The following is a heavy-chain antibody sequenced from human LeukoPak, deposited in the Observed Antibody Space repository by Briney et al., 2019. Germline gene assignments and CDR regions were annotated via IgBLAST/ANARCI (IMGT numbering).Heavy chain of an antibody. D-gene: IGHD6-13*01. J-gene: IGHJ5*02. CDR1: GFTFSTYS. V-gene: IGHV3-48*04. CDR3: TRTLYSTTWERWFDP. Sequence: GGSLRLSCAASGFTFSTYSMNWVRQAPGKGLEWVSYISNTGSPIYYADSVKGRFSISRDNARNSLYLQMNSLRAEDTAVYYCTRTLYSTTWERWFDPWGQGTLVTVSS. CDR2: ISNTGSPI.